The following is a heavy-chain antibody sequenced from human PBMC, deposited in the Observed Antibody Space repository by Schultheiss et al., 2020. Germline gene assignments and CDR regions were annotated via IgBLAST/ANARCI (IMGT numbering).Heavy chain of an antibody. V-gene: IGHV1-2*02. CDR3: AREGYYGSGGDAFDI. Sequence: VKVSCKASGYTFTSYYMHWVRQAPGQGLEWMGRIIPNSGGTNYAQKFQGRVTMTRDTSISTAYMELSRLRSEDTAVYYCAREGYYGSGGDAFDIWGQGTMVTVSS. CDR1: GYTFTSYY. D-gene: IGHD3-10*01. J-gene: IGHJ3*02. CDR2: IIPNSGGT.